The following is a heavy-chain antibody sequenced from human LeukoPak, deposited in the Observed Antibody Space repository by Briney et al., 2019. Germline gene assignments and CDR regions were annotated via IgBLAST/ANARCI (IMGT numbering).Heavy chain of an antibody. CDR2: INHSGST. CDR1: GGSFSGYY. Sequence: PSETLPLTCAVYGGSFSGYYWSWIRQPPGKGLEWIGEINHSGSTNYNPSLKSRVTISVDTSKNQFSLKLSSVTAADTAVYYCARGRPSHVPKQWLVPTAGYYFDYWGQGTLVTVSS. J-gene: IGHJ4*02. V-gene: IGHV4-34*01. D-gene: IGHD6-19*01. CDR3: ARGRPSHVPKQWLVPTAGYYFDY.